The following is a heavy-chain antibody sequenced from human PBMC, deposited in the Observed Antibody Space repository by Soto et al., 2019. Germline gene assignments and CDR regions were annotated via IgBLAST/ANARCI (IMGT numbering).Heavy chain of an antibody. CDR1: GFTFSSYG. J-gene: IGHJ4*02. V-gene: IGHV3-30*18. Sequence: GGSLRLSCAASGFTFSSYGMHWVRQAPGKGLEWVAVISYDGSNKYYADSVKGRFTISRDNSKNTLYLQMNSLRAEDTAVYYCAKDKVVGSNRQFDYWGQGTLVTVSS. D-gene: IGHD4-4*01. CDR2: ISYDGSNK. CDR3: AKDKVVGSNRQFDY.